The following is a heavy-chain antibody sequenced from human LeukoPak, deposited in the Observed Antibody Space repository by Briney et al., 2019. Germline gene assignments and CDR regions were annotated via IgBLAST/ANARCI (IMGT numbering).Heavy chain of an antibody. D-gene: IGHD3-22*01. Sequence: PGVSLTLSCAASGFTFSSYGRLWVRQAPGKGLEWVAVISYDVGKKYYADSVKGRFTISRDNSKNTLYLQMNSLRAEDTAVYYSAKDDYYDTSGYRDWGQGTLVTVSS. J-gene: IGHJ4*02. V-gene: IGHV3-30*18. CDR1: GFTFSSYG. CDR3: AKDDYYDTSGYRD. CDR2: ISYDVGKK.